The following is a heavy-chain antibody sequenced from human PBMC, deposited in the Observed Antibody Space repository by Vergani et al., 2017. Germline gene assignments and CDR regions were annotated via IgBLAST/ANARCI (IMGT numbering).Heavy chain of an antibody. CDR3: ARGKGCSGGSCYRYFDY. Sequence: QVQLQESGPGLVKPSQTLSLTCTVSGGSISSGSYYWSWIRPPAGKGLEWIGRIYTSGSTNYNPSLKSRVTISVDTSKNQFSLKLSSVTAADTAVYYCARGKGCSGGSCYRYFDYWGQGTLVTVSS. V-gene: IGHV4-61*02. CDR2: IYTSGST. CDR1: GGSISSGSYY. D-gene: IGHD2-15*01. J-gene: IGHJ4*02.